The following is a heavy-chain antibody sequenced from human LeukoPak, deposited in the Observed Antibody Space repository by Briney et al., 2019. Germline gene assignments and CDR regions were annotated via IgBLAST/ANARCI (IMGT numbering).Heavy chain of an antibody. V-gene: IGHV3-48*01. CDR2: ISSSSSTI. D-gene: IGHD5-18*01. CDR1: GFTFSSYT. J-gene: IGHJ4*02. CDR3: ASGQLDN. Sequence: GGSLRLSCEASGFTFSSYTMNWVRQAPGKGLEWVSYISSSSSTIYYADSVKDRFTISRDNAKNSLYLQMNSLRAEDTAVYYCASGQLDNWGQGTLVTVSS.